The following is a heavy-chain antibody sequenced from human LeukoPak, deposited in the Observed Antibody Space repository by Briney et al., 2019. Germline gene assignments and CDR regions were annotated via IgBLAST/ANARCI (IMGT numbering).Heavy chain of an antibody. CDR3: ARDFEERAYFVADFDY. CDR1: GFXFSDYI. Sequence: PGGSLRLSCAASGFXFSDYIINWVHQAPGKGLEWVSGISSSYSYIYYADSVKGRFTISRDNARNSLYLQMNSLRAEDTAVYYCARDFEERAYFVADFDYWGQGTLVTVSS. CDR2: ISSSYSYI. J-gene: IGHJ4*02. V-gene: IGHV3-21*01. D-gene: IGHD3-16*01.